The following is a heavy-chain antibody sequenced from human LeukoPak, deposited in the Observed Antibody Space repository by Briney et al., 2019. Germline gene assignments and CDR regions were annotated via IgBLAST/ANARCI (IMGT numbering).Heavy chain of an antibody. CDR2: ISAYNGNT. J-gene: IGHJ6*02. CDR3: AREYDILTGYYDDYYYYYGMDV. Sequence: ASVKVSCKASGYTFTSYGISWVRQAPGQGLEWMGWISAYNGNTNYAQKLHGRVTMTTDTSTSTAYMELRSLRSDDTAVYYCAREYDILTGYYDDYYYYYGMDVWGQGTTVTVSS. V-gene: IGHV1-18*01. D-gene: IGHD3-9*01. CDR1: GYTFTSYG.